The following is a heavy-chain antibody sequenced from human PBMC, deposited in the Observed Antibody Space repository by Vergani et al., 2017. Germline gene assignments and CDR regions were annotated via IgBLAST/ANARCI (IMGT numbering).Heavy chain of an antibody. J-gene: IGHJ6*02. Sequence: EVQLVQSGAEVKKPGATMKISCKVSGYTFTDHYMHWVKQAPGKGLEWMGLVDPEDGETIYAEKFKGRVTIAADTSTDTAHLELSSLRYEDTAVYYCATPQTVATGGMEVWGQGTTVFVSS. D-gene: IGHD5-12*01. CDR2: VDPEDGET. V-gene: IGHV1-69-2*01. CDR3: ATPQTVATGGMEV. CDR1: GYTFTDHY.